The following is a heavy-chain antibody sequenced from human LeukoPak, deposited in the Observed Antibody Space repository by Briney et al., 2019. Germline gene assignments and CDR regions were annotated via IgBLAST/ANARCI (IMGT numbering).Heavy chain of an antibody. V-gene: IGHV4-34*01. J-gene: IGHJ6*03. CDR2: INHSGST. D-gene: IGHD6-13*01. CDR3: AREGGSSWYSRDYYYIDV. CDR1: GGSFSGYY. Sequence: KASETLSLTCAVYGGSFSGYYWSWIRQPPGKGLEWIGEINHSGSTNYNPSLKSRVTISVDTSENQFPLKLSSVTAADTAVYYCAREGGSSWYSRDYYYIDVWGKGTTVTVSS.